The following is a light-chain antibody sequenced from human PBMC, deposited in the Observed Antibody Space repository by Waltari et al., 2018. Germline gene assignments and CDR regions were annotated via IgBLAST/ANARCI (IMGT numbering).Light chain of an antibody. CDR2: QAS. V-gene: IGKV1-5*03. CDR1: QRVSRW. J-gene: IGKJ1*01. CDR3: QQFNSNSWT. Sequence: DIQMTQSPSTLSASVGDRVTLPCRASQRVSRWLAWYQQKPGKAPKLLIYQASTLESGVPSRFSGSSSGTQFTLTISSLQPDDFATYYCQQFNSNSWTFGQGTKVEIQ.